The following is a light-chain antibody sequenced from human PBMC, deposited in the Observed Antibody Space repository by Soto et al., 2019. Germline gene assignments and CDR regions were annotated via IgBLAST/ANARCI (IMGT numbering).Light chain of an antibody. V-gene: IGLV2-14*01. CDR2: DVT. CDR3: SSYTSISTHV. Sequence: QCVLTQPASVSGSPGQSITISCTGTSSDVGGYNFVSWYQQHPDKAPKLMIYDVTNRPSGVSNRFSGSKSGNTASLTISGLQAEDEADYSCSSYTSISTHVFGTGTKVTVL. CDR1: SSDVGGYNF. J-gene: IGLJ1*01.